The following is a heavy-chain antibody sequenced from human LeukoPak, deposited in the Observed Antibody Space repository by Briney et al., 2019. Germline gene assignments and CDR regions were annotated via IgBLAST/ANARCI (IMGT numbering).Heavy chain of an antibody. D-gene: IGHD6-19*01. CDR2: ISYDGSNK. Sequence: GGSLRLSCAASGFTFSSYGMHWVRQAPGKGLEWVAVISYDGSNKYYADSVKGRFTISRDNSKNTLYLQMNSLRAEDTAVYYCAKAGPYSSGWYYFGYWGQGTLVTVSS. J-gene: IGHJ4*02. V-gene: IGHV3-30*18. CDR1: GFTFSSYG. CDR3: AKAGPYSSGWYYFGY.